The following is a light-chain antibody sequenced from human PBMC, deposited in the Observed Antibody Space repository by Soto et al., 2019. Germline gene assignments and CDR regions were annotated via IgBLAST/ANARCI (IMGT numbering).Light chain of an antibody. CDR1: SSDVGGYNY. CDR2: YVS. J-gene: IGLJ1*01. V-gene: IGLV2-11*01. Sequence: QSVRTQPRSVSASPGQSVTISCTGTSSDVGGYNYVSWYQQHPGKAPKLMIYYVSKRPSGVPDRFSGSKSGNTASLTISGIRAEDEADYYCCSYGGSQGVFGTGTKVTVL. CDR3: CSYGGSQGV.